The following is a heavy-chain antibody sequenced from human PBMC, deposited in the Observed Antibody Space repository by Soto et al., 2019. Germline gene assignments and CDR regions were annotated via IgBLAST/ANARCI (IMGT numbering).Heavy chain of an antibody. J-gene: IGHJ6*02. V-gene: IGHV4-59*01. Sequence: SETLSLTCTVSGGSISSYYWSWIRQPPGKGLEWIGYIYYSGSTNYNPSLKSRVAISVDTSKNQFSLKLSSVTAADTAVYYCARATTVTTFGYYYYYYGMDVWGQGTTVTVSS. D-gene: IGHD4-17*01. CDR3: ARATTVTTFGYYYYYYGMDV. CDR1: GGSISSYY. CDR2: IYYSGST.